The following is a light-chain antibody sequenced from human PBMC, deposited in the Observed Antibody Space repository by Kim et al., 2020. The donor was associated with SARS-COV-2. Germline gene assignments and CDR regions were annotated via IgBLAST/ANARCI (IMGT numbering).Light chain of an antibody. V-gene: IGKV3-20*01. J-gene: IGKJ1*01. CDR2: GAS. CDR3: QQYAT. Sequence: TLSLSPGNRSTLSCSANQSVSSSYLAWYQQNPGQAPRLLIYGASSRAAGIPDRFSGIGSGTDFTLTIIRLEPEDCAVYYCQQYATFGQGTKVDIK. CDR1: QSVSSSY.